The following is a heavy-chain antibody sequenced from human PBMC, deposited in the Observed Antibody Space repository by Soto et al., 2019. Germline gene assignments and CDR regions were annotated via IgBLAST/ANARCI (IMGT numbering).Heavy chain of an antibody. CDR3: ASASMYIWNDH. CDR1: GYTFTTYD. D-gene: IGHD1-20*01. V-gene: IGHV1-8*01. Sequence: VQLVQSGAEVKRPGASVKVSCEASGYTFTTYDINWVRQASGQGLEWMGCVNPSSGNTVYAQKFHGRVTMTRDTSISTAYMELSSLKSDDTAIYYCASASMYIWNDHWGQGTLVTVSS. CDR2: VNPSSGNT. J-gene: IGHJ5*02.